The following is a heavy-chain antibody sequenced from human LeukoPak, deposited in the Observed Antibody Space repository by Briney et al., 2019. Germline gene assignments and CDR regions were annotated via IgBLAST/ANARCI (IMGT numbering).Heavy chain of an antibody. CDR1: GGSFSGYY. V-gene: IGHV4-34*01. CDR2: INHSGST. CDR3: ASLALYYYDSSGYPPPFDY. J-gene: IGHJ4*02. Sequence: PGGSLRLSCAVYGGSFSGYYWSWIRQPPGKGLEWIGEINHSGSTNYNPSLKSRVTISVDTSKNQFSLKLSSVTAADTAVYYCASLALYYYDSSGYPPPFDYWGQGTLVTVSS. D-gene: IGHD3-22*01.